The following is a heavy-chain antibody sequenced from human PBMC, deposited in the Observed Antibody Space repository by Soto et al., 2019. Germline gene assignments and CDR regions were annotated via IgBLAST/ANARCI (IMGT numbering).Heavy chain of an antibody. CDR2: ISYDGSNK. V-gene: IGHV3-30-3*01. CDR1: GFTFSSYA. Sequence: GGSLRLSCAASGFTFSSYAMHWVRQAPGKGLEWVEVISYDGSNKYYADSVKGRFTISRDNSKNTLYLQMNSLRAEDTAVYYFARIELDYSSSSGSYYFDYWGQGTLVTVSS. D-gene: IGHD3-22*01. J-gene: IGHJ4*02. CDR3: ARIELDYSSSSGSYYFDY.